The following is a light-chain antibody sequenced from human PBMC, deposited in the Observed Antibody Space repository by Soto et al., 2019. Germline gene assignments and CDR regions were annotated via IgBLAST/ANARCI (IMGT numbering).Light chain of an antibody. Sequence: MVLTQSPGTLPPSWRARHPLSCSAMRTVSDNYLAWYQQSPGQAPRLLIYGASTRATGIPARFSGSGSGTDFTLTISSLQSEDFAVYYCQHYNNWPMWTFGQGTKVDI. CDR2: GAS. J-gene: IGKJ1*01. V-gene: IGKV3-15*01. CDR1: RTVSDN. CDR3: QHYNNWPMWT.